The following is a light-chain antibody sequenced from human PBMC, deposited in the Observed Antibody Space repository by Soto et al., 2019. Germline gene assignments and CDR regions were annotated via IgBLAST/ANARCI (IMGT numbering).Light chain of an antibody. CDR3: GTWDSSLTAVL. CDR2: ENN. Sequence: QSVLTQPPSVSAAPGQKVTISCSGSSSNIGKNYVSWYQQLPGTAPKLLIYENNKPPSGIPDRFAGSKSGTSATLGIAGLQTGDEADYYCGTWDSSLTAVLFGGGTKLTVL. CDR1: SSNIGKNY. J-gene: IGLJ2*01. V-gene: IGLV1-51*02.